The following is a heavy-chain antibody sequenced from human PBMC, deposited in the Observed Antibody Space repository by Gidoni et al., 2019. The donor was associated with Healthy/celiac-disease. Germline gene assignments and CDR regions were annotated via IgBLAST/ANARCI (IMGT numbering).Heavy chain of an antibody. CDR1: GFTFDDYA. D-gene: IGHD1-7*01. CDR2: ISWNSGSI. J-gene: IGHJ6*02. CDR3: AKDMITGTRPHYYYYGMDV. V-gene: IGHV3-9*01. Sequence: EVQLVESGGGLVQPGRSLRLSCAASGFTFDDYAMHWVRQAPGKGLEWVSGISWNSGSIGYADSVKGRFTISRDNAKNSLYLQMNSLRAEDTALYYCAKDMITGTRPHYYYYGMDVWGQGTTVTVSS.